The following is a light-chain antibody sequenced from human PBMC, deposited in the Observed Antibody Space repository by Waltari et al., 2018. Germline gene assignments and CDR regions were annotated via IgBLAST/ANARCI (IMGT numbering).Light chain of an antibody. CDR1: SSDVGCYNY. V-gene: IGLV2-14*01. CDR2: EVT. CDR3: SSYTNSDTWV. Sequence: QSALTQPASVSGSPGQSITISCTGASSDVGCYNYVSWYQQHPGRAPQLMIYEVTNRPSGVSNRFSGSKSGNTASLTISGLQAEDEADYYCSSYTNSDTWVFGGGTKLTVL. J-gene: IGLJ3*02.